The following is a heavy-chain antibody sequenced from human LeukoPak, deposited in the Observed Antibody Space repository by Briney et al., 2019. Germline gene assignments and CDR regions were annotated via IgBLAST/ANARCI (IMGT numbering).Heavy chain of an antibody. V-gene: IGHV3-23*01. CDR2: ISGSHNTT. J-gene: IGHJ4*02. CDR1: GFTFSTYA. D-gene: IGHD1-26*01. Sequence: GGSLRLSCAASGFTFSTYAMSWVRQAPGRGLEWVSSISGSHNTTYSADSVKGRFTISRDNSRNTLYLQMNSLRVEDTAIYYCATPTGSYPGGFDNWGQETLVTVSS. CDR3: ATPTGSYPGGFDN.